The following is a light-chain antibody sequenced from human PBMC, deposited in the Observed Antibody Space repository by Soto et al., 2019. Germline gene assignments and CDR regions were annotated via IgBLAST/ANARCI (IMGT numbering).Light chain of an antibody. J-gene: IGLJ3*02. CDR3: SSYTSSNTWV. V-gene: IGLV2-14*01. Sequence: QSALTQPASVSGSPGQSITISCTGTSSDVGGYNYVSWYQQHPGKAPKLMIYEVSNRPSGVSNRFSGSKSGSTASLTISGLQAEDEADYYCSSYTSSNTWVFGGGTQLTVL. CDR2: EVS. CDR1: SSDVGGYNY.